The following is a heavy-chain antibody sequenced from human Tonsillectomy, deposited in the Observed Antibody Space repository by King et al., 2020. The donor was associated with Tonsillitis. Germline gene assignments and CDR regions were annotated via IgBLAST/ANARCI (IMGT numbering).Heavy chain of an antibody. V-gene: IGHV4-34*01. CDR1: GGSFSGYY. CDR2: INHSGST. CDR3: ARYFGSYELDP. D-gene: IGHD2-21*01. Sequence: VQLQQWGAGLLKPSETLSLTCAVYGGSFSGYYWSWIRQPPGKVLEWIGEINHSGSTNYNPSLKSRVTISVDTSKNQFSLKLSSVTAADTAVYYCARYFGSYELDPWGQGTLVTVSS. J-gene: IGHJ5*02.